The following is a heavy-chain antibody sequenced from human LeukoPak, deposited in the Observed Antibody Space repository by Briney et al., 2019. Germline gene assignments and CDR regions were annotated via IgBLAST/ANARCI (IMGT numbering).Heavy chain of an antibody. J-gene: IGHJ3*02. CDR3: ARAGVLLIVGDALDI. CDR2: INPNSGGT. V-gene: IGHV1-2*04. Sequence: PGASVKVSCKVSGYTLTELSMHWVRQAPGQGLEWMGRINPNSGGTSYAQKFQGWVTMTRDTSISTTYMELSRLRSDDTAVYYCARAGVLLIVGDALDIWGQGTMVTVSS. CDR1: GYTLTELS. D-gene: IGHD3-16*01.